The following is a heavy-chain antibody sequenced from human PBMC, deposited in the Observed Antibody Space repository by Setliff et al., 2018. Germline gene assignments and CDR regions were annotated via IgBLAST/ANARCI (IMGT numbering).Heavy chain of an antibody. D-gene: IGHD3-10*01. V-gene: IGHV3-30*02. J-gene: IGHJ4*02. CDR2: IRYDGSNE. CDR1: GFIFSIYG. Sequence: GGSLRLSCAASGFIFSIYGMHWVRQDPGKGLEWVAFIRYDGSNEDYADSGKGRFSISRDNSKNTLYLQMNSLRAEDTAVYYCVKTWIRGVRPAYFDHWGQGALVTVSS. CDR3: VKTWIRGVRPAYFDH.